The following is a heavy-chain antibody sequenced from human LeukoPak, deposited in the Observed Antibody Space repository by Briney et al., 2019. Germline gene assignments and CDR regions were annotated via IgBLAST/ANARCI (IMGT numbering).Heavy chain of an antibody. CDR2: ISYDGSNK. J-gene: IGHJ4*02. V-gene: IGHV3-30-3*01. Sequence: GGSLRLSCAASGFTFSSYAMHWVSQAPGKGLEWVAVISYDGSNKYYADSVKGRFTISRDNSKNTLYLQMNSLRAEDTAGYYCARAYCGGDCGFDYWGQGTLVTVSS. D-gene: IGHD2-21*02. CDR3: ARAYCGGDCGFDY. CDR1: GFTFSSYA.